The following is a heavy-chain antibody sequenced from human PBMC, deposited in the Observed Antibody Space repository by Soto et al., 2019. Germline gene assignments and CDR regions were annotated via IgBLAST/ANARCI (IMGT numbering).Heavy chain of an antibody. V-gene: IGHV3-21*01. D-gene: IGHD6-6*01. CDR1: VFTFISYS. J-gene: IGHJ5*02. Sequence: GWSLSLSCASSVFTFISYSMNWVRQAPGKGLEWVSSISSSSSYIYYADSVKGRFTISRDNAKNSLYLQMNSLRAEDTAVYYCARDRGKRGSSSGNWFDPWGQGTLVTVSS. CDR3: ARDRGKRGSSSGNWFDP. CDR2: ISSSSSYI.